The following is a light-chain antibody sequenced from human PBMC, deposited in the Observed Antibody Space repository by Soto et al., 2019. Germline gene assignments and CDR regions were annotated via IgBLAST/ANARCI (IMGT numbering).Light chain of an antibody. V-gene: IGLV2-14*02. J-gene: IGLJ3*02. Sequence: QSALTQPASVSGSPGQSVTISCTGTSSDFGSYKFVSWYQHHPGKVPKVIIYETSKRPSGVSDRFSGSESGTSASLSISGLLSADEADYYCAVWDDGLNGWVFGGGTKLTVL. CDR2: ETS. CDR3: AVWDDGLNGWV. CDR1: SSDFGSYKF.